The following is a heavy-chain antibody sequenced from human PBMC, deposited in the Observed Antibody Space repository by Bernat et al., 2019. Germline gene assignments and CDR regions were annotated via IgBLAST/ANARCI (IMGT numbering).Heavy chain of an antibody. CDR3: ARDLGLTRSGGIGFDY. V-gene: IGHV4-31*03. Sequence: QAQLQESGPGLVNPSQTLSLTCTVSGGSISSGGYYWSWIRQHPGKGLEWIGYIYNRGSTYYNPSLKSRVTISVDTSKNQFSLNLSSVTAADTAVYYCARDLGLTRSGGIGFDYWGQGTLVTVSS. J-gene: IGHJ4*02. D-gene: IGHD2-15*01. CDR1: GGSISSGGYY. CDR2: IYNRGST.